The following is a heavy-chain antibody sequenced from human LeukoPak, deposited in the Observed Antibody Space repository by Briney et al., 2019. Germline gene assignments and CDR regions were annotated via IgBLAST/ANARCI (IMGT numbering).Heavy chain of an antibody. J-gene: IGHJ4*02. D-gene: IGHD3-3*01. V-gene: IGHV3-7*01. CDR1: GFTFSSYW. CDR2: IKQDGSEK. Sequence: GGSLRLSCAASGFTFSSYWMSWVRQAPGKGLEWVANIKQDGSEKYYVDSVKGRFTISRDNAKNSLYLQMNSLRAEDTAVYYCARLAVGGFLSGYFGYWGQGTLVTVSS. CDR3: ARLAVGGFLSGYFGY.